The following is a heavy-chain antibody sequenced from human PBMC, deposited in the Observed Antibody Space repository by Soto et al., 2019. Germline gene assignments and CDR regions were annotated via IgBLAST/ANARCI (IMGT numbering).Heavy chain of an antibody. CDR1: GFTCSMYW. J-gene: IGHJ4*02. V-gene: IGHV3-74*03. CDR3: AREVGRGSGSYYLDY. Sequence: EVQLVESGGGLVQPGGSLRLSCAASGFTCSMYWMHWVRQAPGKGLLWVSRINGDGTDTTYADSVKGRFTISRDNAKNTVYLQMNGLRDEDTAVYYCAREVGRGSGSYYLDYWGQETLVTVSS. CDR2: INGDGTDT. D-gene: IGHD3-16*01.